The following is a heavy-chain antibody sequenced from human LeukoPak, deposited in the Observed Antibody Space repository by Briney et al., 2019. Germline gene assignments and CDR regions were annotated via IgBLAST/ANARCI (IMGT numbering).Heavy chain of an antibody. Sequence: GGSLRLSCAASGFSFISYDIHWVRQAPGKGLEWVAVISYDGSNKYYADSVKGRFTISRDNSKNTLYLQMNSLRAEDTAVYYCARAGGSGGYYNTEDYWGQGTLVTVSS. CDR3: ARAGGSGGYYNTEDY. V-gene: IGHV3-30-3*01. CDR2: ISYDGSNK. J-gene: IGHJ4*02. D-gene: IGHD3-10*01. CDR1: GFSFISYD.